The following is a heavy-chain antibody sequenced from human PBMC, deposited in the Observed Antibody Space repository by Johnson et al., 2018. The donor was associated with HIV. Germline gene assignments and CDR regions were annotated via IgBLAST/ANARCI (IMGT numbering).Heavy chain of an antibody. CDR1: GFMFDDYA. Sequence: EVQLVESGGGVERPGESLRLSCVGSGFMFDDYAMSWVRQAPGQGLEWVSAISGSGGSTYYADSVKGRFTISRDNSKNTLYLQMNSLRAEDTAVYYCATFGYSTGWIVTDDGFDVWGQGTLVTVSS. J-gene: IGHJ3*01. V-gene: IGHV3-23*04. CDR2: ISGSGGST. D-gene: IGHD2-8*02. CDR3: ATFGYSTGWIVTDDGFDV.